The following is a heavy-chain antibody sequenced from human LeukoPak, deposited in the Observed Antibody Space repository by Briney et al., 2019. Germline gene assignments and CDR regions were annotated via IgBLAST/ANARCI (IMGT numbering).Heavy chain of an antibody. CDR2: INQDGTEK. CDR1: GFSFSTYW. D-gene: IGHD3-10*01. J-gene: IGHJ4*02. V-gene: IGHV3-7*01. CDR3: AKVAKYYYGPETYYFFEQ. Sequence: GESLRLSCAASGFSFSTYWMSWVRQAPGKGLEWVAKINQDGTEKYYVDSVKGRFTVSRDYAKNSLYLQMNSLGVEDTAVYYCAKVAKYYYGPETYYFFEQWGQGTPVTASS.